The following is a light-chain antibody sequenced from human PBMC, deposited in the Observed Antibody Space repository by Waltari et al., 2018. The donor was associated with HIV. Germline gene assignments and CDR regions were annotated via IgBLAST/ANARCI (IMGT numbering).Light chain of an antibody. V-gene: IGKV1-39*01. CDR2: TAS. CDR1: QTVSNY. J-gene: IGKJ2*01. CDR3: QQSFSTPYS. Sequence: DIQMTQSPSSLSASVGDRVTITCRASQTVSNYLNWYQQRPGKAPKLLIYTASSLETGVPSRFRGSRSWTDFTLTISSLQPEDFATYYCQQSFSTPYSFGQGTKLEI.